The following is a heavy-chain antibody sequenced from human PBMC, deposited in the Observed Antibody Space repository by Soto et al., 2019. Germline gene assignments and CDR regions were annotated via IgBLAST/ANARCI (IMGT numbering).Heavy chain of an antibody. CDR2: ISGSGGST. CDR3: ARTPPAITAYYFDY. J-gene: IGHJ4*02. V-gene: IGHV3-23*01. D-gene: IGHD6-25*01. Sequence: EVHLLESGGNLVQPGGSLRLSCAASGFTFSSYAMSWVRQAPGKGLEWVSGISGSGGSTYYADSVKGRFTISRDNSKNPLYLQITTRRAEATALYYCARTPPAITAYYFDYWGQGSLVTVSS. CDR1: GFTFSSYA.